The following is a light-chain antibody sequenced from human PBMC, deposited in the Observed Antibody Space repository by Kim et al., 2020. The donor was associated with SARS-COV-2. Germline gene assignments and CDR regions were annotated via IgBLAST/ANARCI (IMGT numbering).Light chain of an antibody. CDR1: SLRSYY. CDR2: EKN. CDR3: NSRESGVNHVV. Sequence: ALRQTVRITCQGDSLRSYYASWYQQKPGQAPVLVIYEKNNRPSGIPDRFSGSSSGNTASLTITGAQAEDEADYYCNSRESGVNHVVFGGGTQLTVL. J-gene: IGLJ3*02. V-gene: IGLV3-19*01.